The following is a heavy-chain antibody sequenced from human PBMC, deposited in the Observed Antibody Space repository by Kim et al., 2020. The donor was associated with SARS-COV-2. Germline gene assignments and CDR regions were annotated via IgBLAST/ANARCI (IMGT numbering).Heavy chain of an antibody. J-gene: IGHJ5*02. V-gene: IGHV3-30*03. CDR1: GFTFSRHV. D-gene: IGHD1-26*01. Sequence: GGSLRLSCAASGFTFSRHVMHWVRQAPGKGLEWVALISYDGSNQKYTDSVKGRFTVSRDNSKNTLFLQMNSLRPEDTAVYYCARNLVGDTVLGTWGEGTLVTVSS. CDR2: ISYDGSNQ. CDR3: ARNLVGDTVLGT.